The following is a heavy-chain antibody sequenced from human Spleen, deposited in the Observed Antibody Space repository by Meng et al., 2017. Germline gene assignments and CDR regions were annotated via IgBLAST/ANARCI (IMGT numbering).Heavy chain of an antibody. J-gene: IGHJ1*01. CDR1: GFTFSGHW. D-gene: IGHD3-16*01. V-gene: IGHV3-74*02. CDR2: INTDGSTT. Sequence: EVQLVVSRGGVVRPGGSLRLSCAASGFTFSGHWMHWVRQAPGKGLVWVSRINTDGSTTTYADSVKGRFTISRDNAKNTLYLQMNSLRAEDTAVYYCTNDRLNHWGQGTLVTVSS. CDR3: TNDRLNH.